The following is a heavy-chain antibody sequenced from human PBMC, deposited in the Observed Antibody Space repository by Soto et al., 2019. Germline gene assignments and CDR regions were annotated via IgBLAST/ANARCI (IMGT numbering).Heavy chain of an antibody. J-gene: IGHJ4*02. Sequence: WETLSLTCTVSGGSISTYYWSWIRQPPGKGLEWIGYINYSGRTNYNPSLKSRVTMSLDTSKNQFSLKLRSVTAADTALFYCARYAGSSWFDYWGQGTLVTVSS. D-gene: IGHD6-13*01. CDR3: ARYAGSSWFDY. CDR1: GGSISTYY. V-gene: IGHV4-59*01. CDR2: INYSGRT.